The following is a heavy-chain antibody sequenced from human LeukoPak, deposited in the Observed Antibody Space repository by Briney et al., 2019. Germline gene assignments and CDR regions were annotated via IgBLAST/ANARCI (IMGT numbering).Heavy chain of an antibody. J-gene: IGHJ6*02. V-gene: IGHV1-2*02. Sequence: ASVKVSCKASGYTFTSYGISWVRQAPGQGLEWMGWINPNSGGTNYAQKFQGRVTMTRDTSISTAYMELSRLRSDDTAVYYCARSPIQLWLYYYYYYGMDVWGQGTTVTVSS. CDR2: INPNSGGT. D-gene: IGHD5-18*01. CDR1: GYTFTSYG. CDR3: ARSPIQLWLYYYYYYGMDV.